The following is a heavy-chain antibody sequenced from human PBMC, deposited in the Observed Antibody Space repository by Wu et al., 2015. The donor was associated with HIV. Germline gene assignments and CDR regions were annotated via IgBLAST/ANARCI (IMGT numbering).Heavy chain of an antibody. J-gene: IGHJ4*02. CDR2: INPNSGGT. Sequence: VQLLQSGAEVKRPGASVKVSCKASGFIFKDYYIHWLRQAPGQGLEWMGWINPNSGGTNYAQKFQGRVTMTRDTSISTAYMELSRLRSDDTAVYYCARVEYSYGYWGAFDYWGQGTLVTVSS. D-gene: IGHD5-18*01. CDR1: GFIFKDYY. V-gene: IGHV1-2*02. CDR3: ARVEYSYGYWGAFDY.